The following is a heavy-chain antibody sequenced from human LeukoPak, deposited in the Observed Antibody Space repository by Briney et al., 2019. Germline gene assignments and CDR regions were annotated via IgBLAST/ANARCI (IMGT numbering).Heavy chain of an antibody. CDR1: GFSVRGNY. CDR3: ARDSASTPLDY. V-gene: IGHV3-66*01. D-gene: IGHD1-26*01. J-gene: IGHJ4*02. Sequence: GGSLRLSCAVSGFSVRGNYLSWVRQAPGKGLVWVSVIYSGGSADYADSVKGRFTISRDNSKNTMYLQMNSLRAEDTAVYFCARDSASTPLDYWGQGTLVTVSS. CDR2: IYSGGSA.